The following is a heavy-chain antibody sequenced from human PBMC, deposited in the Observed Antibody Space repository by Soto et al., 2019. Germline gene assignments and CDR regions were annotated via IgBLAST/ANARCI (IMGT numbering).Heavy chain of an antibody. CDR3: ARGFGPSIPLAFDV. J-gene: IGHJ3*01. V-gene: IGHV3-30-3*01. D-gene: IGHD3-10*01. CDR1: GFTFASYA. Sequence: QVQLVESGGGVVQPGRSLRLSCAASGFTFASYAFHWVRQAPGKGLEWVAAMSYDGNNKYYADSVKGRLTISRDISKNALYAQLNSLIPDDTGMYYCARGFGPSIPLAFDVWGQGTMVSVSS. CDR2: MSYDGNNK.